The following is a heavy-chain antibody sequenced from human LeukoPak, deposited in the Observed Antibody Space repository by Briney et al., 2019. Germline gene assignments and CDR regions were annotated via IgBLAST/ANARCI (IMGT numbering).Heavy chain of an antibody. CDR2: ISSGSRTI. CDR3: ARDIEAAGLFLDY. D-gene: IGHD6-13*01. J-gene: IGHJ4*02. V-gene: IGHV3-48*04. Sequence: GGSLRLSCAASGFTFGSYSMNWVRQAPGKGLEWISYISSGSRTIYYADSVEGRFTISRDNAKNSQYLQMNSLRAEDTAVYYCARDIEAAGLFLDYWGQGTLVTVSS. CDR1: GFTFGSYS.